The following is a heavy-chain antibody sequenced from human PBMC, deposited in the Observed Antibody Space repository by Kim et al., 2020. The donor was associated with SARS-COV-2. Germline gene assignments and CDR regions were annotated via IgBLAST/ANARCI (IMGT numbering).Heavy chain of an antibody. CDR1: GYTFTSYY. CDR3: ARDFTALYSSSWYDFDY. D-gene: IGHD6-13*01. V-gene: IGHV1-46*01. CDR2: INPSGGST. J-gene: IGHJ4*02. Sequence: ASVKVSCKASGYTFTSYYMHWVRQAPGQGLEWMGIINPSGGSTSYAQKFQGRVTMTRDTSTSTVYMELSSLRSEDTAVYYCARDFTALYSSSWYDFDYWGQGTLVTVSS.